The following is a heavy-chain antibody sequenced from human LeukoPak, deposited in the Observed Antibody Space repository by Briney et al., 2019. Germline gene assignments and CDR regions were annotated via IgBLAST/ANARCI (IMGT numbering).Heavy chain of an antibody. CDR2: ISSSSSYI. CDR1: GLTFISYS. J-gene: IGHJ6*03. CDR3: AREVYSRTHLDYMDL. V-gene: IGHV3-21*01. Sequence: GGSLRLSCAASGLTFISYSMNWVRQAPGKGLEWVSSISSSSSYIYYADSVKGRFTISRDNAKNSLYLQMNSLRVEDTAVYYCAREVYSRTHLDYMDLWGKGTTVTVSS. D-gene: IGHD6-13*01.